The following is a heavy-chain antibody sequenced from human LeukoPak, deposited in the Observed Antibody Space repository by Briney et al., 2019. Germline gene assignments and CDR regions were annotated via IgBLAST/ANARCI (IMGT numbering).Heavy chain of an antibody. Sequence: ASVKVSCKASGYTFTGYYMHWVRQAPGQGLEWMGIINPSGGSTSYAQKFQGRVTMTRDTSTSTVYMKLSSLRSEDTAVYYCARGGEAAAGVNWFDPWGQGTLVTVSS. CDR2: INPSGGST. J-gene: IGHJ5*02. D-gene: IGHD6-13*01. V-gene: IGHV1-46*01. CDR3: ARGGEAAAGVNWFDP. CDR1: GYTFTGYY.